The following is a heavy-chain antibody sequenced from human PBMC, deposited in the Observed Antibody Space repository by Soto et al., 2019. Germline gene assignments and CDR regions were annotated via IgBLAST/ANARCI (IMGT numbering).Heavy chain of an antibody. CDR3: AREGGYCSSTSCSYYYGMDV. Sequence: TCAVSGGSISSGGYSWSWIRQPPGKGLEWIGYIYHSGSTYYNPSLKSRVTISVDRSKNQFSLKLSSVTAADTAVYYCAREGGYCSSTSCSYYYGMDVWGQGTTVTVSS. J-gene: IGHJ6*02. CDR2: IYHSGST. CDR1: GGSISSGGYS. D-gene: IGHD2-2*01. V-gene: IGHV4-30-2*01.